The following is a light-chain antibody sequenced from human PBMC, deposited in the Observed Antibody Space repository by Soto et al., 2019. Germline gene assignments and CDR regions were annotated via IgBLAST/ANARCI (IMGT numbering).Light chain of an antibody. V-gene: IGKV3-20*01. J-gene: IGKJ2*01. Sequence: EIVLTQSPGTLSLSPGERATLSCRASQSVSSSYLAWYQQKPGQAPRLLIYGASSRATGIPDRFSGSGSGKDFTLNISRLEPEDFAVYYCQQYGSSHMYTFGQGTKLEIK. CDR2: GAS. CDR3: QQYGSSHMYT. CDR1: QSVSSSY.